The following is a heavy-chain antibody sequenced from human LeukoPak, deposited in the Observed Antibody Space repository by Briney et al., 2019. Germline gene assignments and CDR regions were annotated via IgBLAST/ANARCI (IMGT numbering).Heavy chain of an antibody. V-gene: IGHV1-69*04. CDR2: IIPILGIT. Sequence: SVKVSCKASGGTFSSYAISWVRQAPGRGLEWMGRIIPILGITNYPQKFQDRVTVTADKSTSTAYMELSSLRSEDTAVYYCARGDYGDLFNYWGQGTLVTVSS. J-gene: IGHJ4*02. CDR3: ARGDYGDLFNY. D-gene: IGHD4-17*01. CDR1: GGTFSSYA.